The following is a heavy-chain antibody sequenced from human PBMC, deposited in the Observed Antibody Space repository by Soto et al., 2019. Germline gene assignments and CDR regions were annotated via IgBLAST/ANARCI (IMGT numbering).Heavy chain of an antibody. Sequence: MQLVESGGGRVKPGGSLRLSCEASGFIFSSYSMNWVRQAPGKGLEWVSSISPSGGSISYADSVKGRFTISRDDANNSLYLQLNSLRADDTAVYYCTRDEFSGYEDDAFDLWGQGTMVIVSS. V-gene: IGHV3-21*06. D-gene: IGHD5-12*01. CDR3: TRDEFSGYEDDAFDL. J-gene: IGHJ3*01. CDR2: ISPSGGSI. CDR1: GFIFSSYS.